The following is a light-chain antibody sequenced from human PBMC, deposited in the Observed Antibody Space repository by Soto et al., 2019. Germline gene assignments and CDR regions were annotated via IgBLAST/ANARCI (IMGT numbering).Light chain of an antibody. J-gene: IGKJ1*01. Sequence: IVLTQSPCTLSLSPGERGTLSCRASQRFGSSNLAWYQQKSGQAPRLLIYSTSSRATGIPDRFSGSGSGTDFTLTISRLEPEDFAVYYCQQYGNSPWTFGQGTKWIS. V-gene: IGKV3-20*01. CDR1: QRFGSSN. CDR2: STS. CDR3: QQYGNSPWT.